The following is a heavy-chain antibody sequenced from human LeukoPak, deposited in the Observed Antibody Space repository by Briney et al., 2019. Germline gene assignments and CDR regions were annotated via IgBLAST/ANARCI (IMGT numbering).Heavy chain of an antibody. CDR2: ISGSGYST. CDR3: AKGSYCTGGTCNRRMFDP. CDR1: RFTFSSYA. Sequence: GGSLRLSCAASRFTFSSYAMSWVRQAPGKGLEWVSAISGSGYSTFYADSVKGRFTISRDNSKNTLYLQMSSLRADDTAVYYCAKGSYCTGGTCNRRMFDPWGQGTLVTVSS. D-gene: IGHD2-15*01. V-gene: IGHV3-23*01. J-gene: IGHJ5*02.